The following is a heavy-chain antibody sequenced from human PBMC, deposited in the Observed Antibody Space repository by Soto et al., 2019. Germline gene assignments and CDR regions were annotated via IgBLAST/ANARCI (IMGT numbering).Heavy chain of an antibody. CDR1: GDSISGYY. CDR3: ARYPRLDY. V-gene: IGHV4-59*08. J-gene: IGHJ4*02. Sequence: PSGTLSLTCTVSGDSISGYYWSWVRQPPGKRLEWIGYIYYTGSTNYNPSLRSRVTISIDTSKNQFSLKLSSVTAADTAVYYCARYPRLDYWGQGTLVTVSS. CDR2: IYYTGST.